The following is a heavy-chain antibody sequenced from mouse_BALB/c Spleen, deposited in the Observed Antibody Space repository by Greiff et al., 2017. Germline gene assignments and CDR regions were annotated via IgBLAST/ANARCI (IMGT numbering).Heavy chain of an antibody. V-gene: IGHV1-80*01. Sequence: QVQLQQSGAELVRPGSSVKISCKASGYAFSSYWMNWVKQRPGQGLEWIGQIYPGDGDTNYNGKFKGKATLTADKSSSTAYMQLSSLTSEDSAVYFCARRAGRGYAMDYWGQGTSVTVSS. CDR2: IYPGDGDT. J-gene: IGHJ4*01. CDR3: ARRAGRGYAMDY. D-gene: IGHD3-1*01. CDR1: GYAFSSYW.